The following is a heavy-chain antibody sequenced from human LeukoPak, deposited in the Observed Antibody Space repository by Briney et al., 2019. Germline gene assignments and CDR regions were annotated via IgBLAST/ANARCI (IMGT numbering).Heavy chain of an antibody. D-gene: IGHD3-3*01. Sequence: SGGSLRLPCAASGFTFSSYSMNWVRQAPGKGLEWVAVIWYDGSNKYYADSVKGRFTISRDNSKNTLYLQMNSLRAEDTAVYYCARDYDFWSGSSYGMDVWGQGTTVTVSS. V-gene: IGHV3-33*08. CDR3: ARDYDFWSGSSYGMDV. J-gene: IGHJ6*02. CDR1: GFTFSSYS. CDR2: IWYDGSNK.